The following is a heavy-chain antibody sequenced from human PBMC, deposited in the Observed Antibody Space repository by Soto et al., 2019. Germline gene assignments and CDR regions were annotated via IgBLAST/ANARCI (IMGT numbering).Heavy chain of an antibody. D-gene: IGHD1-20*01. J-gene: IGHJ6*02. V-gene: IGHV3-11*05. CDR3: ARDNWNDVGPTYGMDV. CDR2: TSTSSSYT. CDR1: GFTFSDYY. Sequence: GGSLRLSCAASGFTFSDYYMSWIRQAPGKGLEWVSYTSTSSSYTNYADSVKGRFTISRDNAKNSLYLQMNSLRAEDTAVYYCARDNWNDVGPTYGMDVWGQGTTVTVSS.